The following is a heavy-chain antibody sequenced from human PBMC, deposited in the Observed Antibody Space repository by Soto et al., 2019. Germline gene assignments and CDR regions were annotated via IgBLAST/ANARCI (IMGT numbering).Heavy chain of an antibody. J-gene: IGHJ6*02. Sequence: TSETLSLTCAVYGGSFSGYYWSWIRQPPGKGLEWIGEINHSGSTNYNPSLKSRVTISVDTSKNQLSLKLSSVTAADTAVYYCARVVGGYYYGMDVWGQGTTVTVSS. D-gene: IGHD2-2*01. CDR1: GGSFSGYY. V-gene: IGHV4-34*01. CDR3: ARVVGGYYYGMDV. CDR2: INHSGST.